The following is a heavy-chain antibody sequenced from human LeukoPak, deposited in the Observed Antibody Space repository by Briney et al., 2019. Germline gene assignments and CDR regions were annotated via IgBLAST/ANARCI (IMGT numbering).Heavy chain of an antibody. D-gene: IGHD3-3*02. CDR2: ISGSGSYI. CDR3: ASHFWNYYRIDY. CDR1: GFSFSTYS. Sequence: PGGSLRLSCAASGFSFSTYSMNWARQAPGKGLEWVSSISGSGSYIYYADSVMGRFTISRDNAKNSLYLQMNSLRAEDTAIYYCASHFWNYYRIDYWGQGTLVTVSS. J-gene: IGHJ4*02. V-gene: IGHV3-21*01.